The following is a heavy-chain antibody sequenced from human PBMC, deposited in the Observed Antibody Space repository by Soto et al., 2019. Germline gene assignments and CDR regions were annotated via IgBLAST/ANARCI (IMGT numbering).Heavy chain of an antibody. CDR2: ISSNSITI. Sequence: GGSLRLSCAVSGFTFSDYSMNWVRQAPGKGLEWVSYISSNSITIYYADSVKGRFTISRDNAKNSLFLQMNSLRAEDTAIYYCARDRAHRSGFYPDYWGQGTLVTVSS. D-gene: IGHD2-15*01. CDR3: ARDRAHRSGFYPDY. V-gene: IGHV3-48*01. CDR1: GFTFSDYS. J-gene: IGHJ4*02.